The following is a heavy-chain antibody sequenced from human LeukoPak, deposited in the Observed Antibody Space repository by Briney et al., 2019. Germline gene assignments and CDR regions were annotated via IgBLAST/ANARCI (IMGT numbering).Heavy chain of an antibody. V-gene: IGHV4-39*01. CDR2: IYYSGST. D-gene: IGHD2-21*02. J-gene: IGHJ3*02. Sequence: PSETLSLTCTVSGGSISSSSYYWGWIRQPPGKGLEWIGSIYYSGSTYYNPSLKSRVTISVDTSKNQFSLKLSSVTAADTAVYYCARHLHRGDYSQTRDAFDIWGQGTMVTVSS. CDR3: ARHLHRGDYSQTRDAFDI. CDR1: GGSISSSSYY.